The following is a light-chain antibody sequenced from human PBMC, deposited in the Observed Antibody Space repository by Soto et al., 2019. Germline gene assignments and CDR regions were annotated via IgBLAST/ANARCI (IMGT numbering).Light chain of an antibody. Sequence: DLQMTQSPSSLSASVGDRVTITCRASQNISTYLNWYQQKPGKVPKLLIYGASSLQSAVPARFSGSGSGTDFTLTISSLQPEDFAAYFCQQSYSAPYTFGRGTKLQIK. CDR1: QNISTY. V-gene: IGKV1-39*01. CDR2: GAS. J-gene: IGKJ2*01. CDR3: QQSYSAPYT.